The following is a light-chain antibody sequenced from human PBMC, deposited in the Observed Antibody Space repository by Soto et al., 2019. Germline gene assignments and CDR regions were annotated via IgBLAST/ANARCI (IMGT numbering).Light chain of an antibody. CDR2: RNN. Sequence: QSVLTQPPSASGTPGQRVTISCSGSSSNIGSNYVYWYQQLPATAPKLLIYRNNQRPSGVPDRFSGSKSGTSASLAISGLRSEDEADYYCAAWDDSLSGLVFGGGTQLTVL. CDR1: SSNIGSNY. J-gene: IGLJ2*01. V-gene: IGLV1-47*01. CDR3: AAWDDSLSGLV.